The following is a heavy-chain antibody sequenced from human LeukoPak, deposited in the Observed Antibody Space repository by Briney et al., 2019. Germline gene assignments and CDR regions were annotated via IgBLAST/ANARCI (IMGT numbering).Heavy chain of an antibody. CDR2: IYSDNT. CDR1: GFTVSSNS. D-gene: IGHD4/OR15-4a*01. J-gene: IGHJ4*02. V-gene: IGHV3-53*01. Sequence: PGGSLRLSCTVSGFTVSSNSMSWVRQAPGKGLEWVSFIYSDNTHYSDSVKDRFTISRDNSKNTLYLQMNSLRAEDTAVYYCARRAGAYSHPYDYWGQGTLVTVSS. CDR3: ARRAGAYSHPYDY.